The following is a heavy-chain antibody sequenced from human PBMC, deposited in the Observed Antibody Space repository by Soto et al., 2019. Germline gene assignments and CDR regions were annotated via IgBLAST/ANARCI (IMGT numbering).Heavy chain of an antibody. CDR3: AKQRADYGSGADTFYFDS. D-gene: IGHD3-10*01. V-gene: IGHV3-23*01. CDR1: GVTFSNYA. J-gene: IGHJ4*02. Sequence: EVQLLESGGGLVQPGGSLRLSCTVSGVTFSNYAMNWVRQAPGKGLEWVSSLSGSGGTTYYADSVKGRFIISRDNSKNKLYLLMHSLRAEDTALYYCAKQRADYGSGADTFYFDSWGQGALVTVSS. CDR2: LSGSGGTT.